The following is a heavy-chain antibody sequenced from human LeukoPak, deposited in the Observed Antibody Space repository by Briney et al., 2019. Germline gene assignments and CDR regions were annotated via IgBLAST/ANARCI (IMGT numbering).Heavy chain of an antibody. CDR2: IIPIFGTA. Sequence: ASVKVSCKASGGTFSSYAISWVRQAPGQGLEWMGGIIPIFGTANYAQKFQGRVTITADESTNTAYMELSSLRSEDTAVYYCAKVSIVVVPAATNFDYWGQGTLVTVSS. V-gene: IGHV1-69*13. CDR3: AKVSIVVVPAATNFDY. D-gene: IGHD2-2*01. J-gene: IGHJ4*02. CDR1: GGTFSSYA.